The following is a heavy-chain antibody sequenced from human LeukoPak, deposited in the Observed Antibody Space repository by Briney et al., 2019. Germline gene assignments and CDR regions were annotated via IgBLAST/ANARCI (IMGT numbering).Heavy chain of an antibody. Sequence: GGSLRLSCAASGFTFSIYGMHGVRQAPGKGLEWVAVIWYDGNNKYYADSVKGRFTISRDNSKNTLYLQMNSLRVEDTAVYYCAKGLAAAGHALDYWGQGTLVTVSS. CDR2: IWYDGNNK. CDR3: AKGLAAAGHALDY. V-gene: IGHV3-33*06. J-gene: IGHJ4*02. CDR1: GFTFSIYG. D-gene: IGHD6-13*01.